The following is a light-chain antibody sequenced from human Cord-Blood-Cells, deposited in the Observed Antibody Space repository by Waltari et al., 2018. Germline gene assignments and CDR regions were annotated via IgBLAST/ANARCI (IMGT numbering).Light chain of an antibody. Sequence: EIVFTQSPATLSLSSWERTTLPCRASQSVRSYLAWYQQKPGQAPRLLIYDASNRATGIPARFSGSGSGTDFTLTISSLEPEDFAVYYCQQRSNWPPMYTFGQGTKLEIK. V-gene: IGKV3-11*01. CDR2: DAS. CDR1: QSVRSY. J-gene: IGKJ2*01. CDR3: QQRSNWPPMYT.